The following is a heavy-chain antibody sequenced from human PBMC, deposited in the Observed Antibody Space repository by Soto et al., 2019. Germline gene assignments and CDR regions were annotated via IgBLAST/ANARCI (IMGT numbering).Heavy chain of an antibody. Sequence: TXSLTCTVSGGSISSSSYYWGWIRQPPGKGLEWIGSIYYSGSTYYNPSLKSRVTISVDTSKNQFSLKLSSVTAADTAVYXXXXXXXXXLPEYFXYXXXGTLVTVSS. V-gene: IGHV4-39*01. J-gene: IGHJ4*02. CDR3: XXXXXXXLPEYFXY. CDR1: GGSISSSSYY. CDR2: IYYSGST.